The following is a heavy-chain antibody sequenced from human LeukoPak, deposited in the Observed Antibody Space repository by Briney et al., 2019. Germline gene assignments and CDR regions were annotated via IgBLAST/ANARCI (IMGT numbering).Heavy chain of an antibody. CDR1: GFTFSSYA. Sequence: GGSLRLSCAASGFTFSSYAMHWVRQAPGKGLEWVAVISYDGSNKYYADSVKGRFTISRDNAKNSLYLQMNSLRAEDTAVYYCARVGVVVAATGNLWFDPWGQGTLVTVSS. CDR2: ISYDGSNK. V-gene: IGHV3-30-3*01. D-gene: IGHD2-15*01. CDR3: ARVGVVVAATGNLWFDP. J-gene: IGHJ5*02.